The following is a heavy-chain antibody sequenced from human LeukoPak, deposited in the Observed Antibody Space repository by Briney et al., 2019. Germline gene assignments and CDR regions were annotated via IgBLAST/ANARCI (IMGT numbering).Heavy chain of an antibody. CDR2: INPSGGGT. V-gene: IGHV1-46*01. CDR3: GTGDSDYFDY. CDR1: GYTFTSYY. D-gene: IGHD7-27*01. Sequence: ASVKVSCKASGYTFTSYYMHWVRQAPGQGLEWMGIINPSGGGTSYAQKFQGRVTMTRDTSTSTVYMELSSLRSEDTAVYYCGTGDSDYFDYWGQGTLVTVSS. J-gene: IGHJ4*02.